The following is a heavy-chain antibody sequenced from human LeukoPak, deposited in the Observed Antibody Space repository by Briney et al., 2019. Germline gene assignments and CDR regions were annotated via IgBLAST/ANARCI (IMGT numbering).Heavy chain of an antibody. CDR3: ASRYCSGGSCYLGPFDY. CDR2: IIPIFGTA. CDR1: GGXFSSYA. D-gene: IGHD2-15*01. J-gene: IGHJ4*02. V-gene: IGHV1-69*13. Sequence: PVKVSCKASGGXFSSYAISWVRQAPGQGLEWMGGIIPIFGTANYAQKFQGRVTITADESTSTAYMELSSLRSEDTAVYYCASRYCSGGSCYLGPFDYWGQGTLVTVSS.